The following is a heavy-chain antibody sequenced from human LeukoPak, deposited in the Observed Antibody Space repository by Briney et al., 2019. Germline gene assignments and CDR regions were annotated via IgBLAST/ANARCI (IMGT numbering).Heavy chain of an antibody. V-gene: IGHV1-18*01. D-gene: IGHD3-22*01. CDR3: ARGPGYYYDSSGYYLFDY. J-gene: IGHJ4*02. CDR2: ISTYSGNT. CDR1: GYTFTSYG. Sequence: ASVKVSCKASGYTFTSYGITWVRQAPGQGLEWMGWISTYSGNTNYAQKLQGRLTMTTDTSTGAAYMEMRSLISDDTAVYYCARGPGYYYDSSGYYLFDYWGQGTLVTVSS.